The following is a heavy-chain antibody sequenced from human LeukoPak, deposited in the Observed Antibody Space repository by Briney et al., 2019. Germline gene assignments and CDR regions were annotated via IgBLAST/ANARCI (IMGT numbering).Heavy chain of an antibody. V-gene: IGHV3-48*01. Sequence: GGSLRLSCAASGFTFSSYSMNWVRRAPGKGLEWGSYISGSSSTIYYADSVKGRFTISRDNGKNTLYLQMSSLRAEDTAVYYCARGSTYYDSSGQVPFDYWGQGTLVTVSS. CDR1: GFTFSSYS. CDR3: ARGSTYYDSSGQVPFDY. D-gene: IGHD3-22*01. CDR2: ISGSSSTI. J-gene: IGHJ4*02.